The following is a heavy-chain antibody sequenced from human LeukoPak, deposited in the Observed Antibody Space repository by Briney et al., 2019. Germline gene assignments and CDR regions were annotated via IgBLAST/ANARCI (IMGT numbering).Heavy chain of an antibody. V-gene: IGHV1-8*01. CDR3: ARGVGTTIGYYYYYMDV. D-gene: IGHD1-26*01. J-gene: IGHJ6*03. CDR1: GYTFTSYD. CDR2: MNPNSGNT. Sequence: GASVKVSCKASGYTFTSYDINWVRQATGQGLEWMGWMNPNSGNTGYAQKFQGRVTMTRNTSISTAYMELSSLRYEDTAVYYCARGVGTTIGYYYYYMDVWGKGTTVTVSS.